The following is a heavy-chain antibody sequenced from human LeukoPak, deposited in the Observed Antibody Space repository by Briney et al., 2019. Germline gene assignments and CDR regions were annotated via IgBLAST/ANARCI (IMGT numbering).Heavy chain of an antibody. Sequence: SETLSLTCTVSGGSISSGSYYWSWIRQPAGEGLEWIGRIYTSGSTNYNPSLKSRVTISVDTSKNQFSLKLSSVTAADTAVYYCAREDFQNWFDPWGQGTLVTVSS. D-gene: IGHD3/OR15-3a*01. J-gene: IGHJ5*02. V-gene: IGHV4-61*02. CDR1: GGSISSGSYY. CDR2: IYTSGST. CDR3: AREDFQNWFDP.